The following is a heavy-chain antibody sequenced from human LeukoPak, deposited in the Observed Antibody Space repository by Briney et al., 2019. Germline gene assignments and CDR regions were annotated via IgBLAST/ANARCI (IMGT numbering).Heavy chain of an antibody. J-gene: IGHJ3*02. CDR1: GFAFSSYA. Sequence: PGGSLRLSCAASGFAFSSYAMSWVRQTPGKGLEWVSGIDPSGGGTYYADSVKGRFTISRDNSKNTLYLQMNSLRAKDTAAYYCAKISPLDYGGKPWALDIWGQGTMVTVSS. CDR2: IDPSGGGT. V-gene: IGHV3-23*01. D-gene: IGHD4-23*01. CDR3: AKISPLDYGGKPWALDI.